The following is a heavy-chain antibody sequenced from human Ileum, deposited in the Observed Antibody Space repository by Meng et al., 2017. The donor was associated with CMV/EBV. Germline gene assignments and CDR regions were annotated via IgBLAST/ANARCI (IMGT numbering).Heavy chain of an antibody. CDR1: GFTFSHYW. J-gene: IGHJ6*02. CDR2: IKEDGSQT. CDR3: VRTKYSSSYGGMDV. D-gene: IGHD6-6*01. Sequence: GGSLRLSCTASGFTFSHYWMTWVRQVPGKGLEWMANIKEDGSQTVYVDSVKGRFTISRDNAKNTLFLQMNSLRAEDTAVYFCVRTKYSSSYGGMDVWGQGTTVTVSS. V-gene: IGHV3-7*01.